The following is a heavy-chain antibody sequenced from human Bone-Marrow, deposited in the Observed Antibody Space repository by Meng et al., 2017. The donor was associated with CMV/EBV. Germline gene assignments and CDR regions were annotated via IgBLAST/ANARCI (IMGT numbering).Heavy chain of an antibody. CDR2: IIPIFGTA. J-gene: IGHJ6*02. CDR1: GGTFSSYA. V-gene: IGHV1-69*05. D-gene: IGHD6-13*01. Sequence: SVKVSCKASGGTFSSYAISWVRQAPGQGLEWMGGIIPIFGTANYAQKFQGRVTITTDESTSTAYMELSSLRSEDTAVYYCARANSSSWEPEDYYYYGMDVWGQGHTVTGAS. CDR3: ARANSSSWEPEDYYYYGMDV.